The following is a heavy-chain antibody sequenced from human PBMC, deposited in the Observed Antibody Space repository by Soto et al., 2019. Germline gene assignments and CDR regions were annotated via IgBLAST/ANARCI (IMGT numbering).Heavy chain of an antibody. CDR3: ARDGVAVTTGSSGY. J-gene: IGHJ4*02. CDR1: GYTFTSYA. CDR2: INVYNGNT. D-gene: IGHD4-4*01. Sequence: QVQLVQSGAEVKKPGASVKVSCKASGYTFTSYAISWVRQAPGQGLEWMGWINVYNGNTKYAQKFQGRVTMTTDTSTSTVYMELRSLKSDDTAVYYCARDGVAVTTGSSGYWGQGTLVTVSS. V-gene: IGHV1-18*01.